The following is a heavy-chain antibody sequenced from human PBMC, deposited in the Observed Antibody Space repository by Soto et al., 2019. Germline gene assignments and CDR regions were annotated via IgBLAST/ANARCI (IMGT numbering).Heavy chain of an antibody. CDR1: GGTFSSYA. V-gene: IGHV1-69*13. D-gene: IGHD4-17*01. Sequence: SVKVSCKASGGTFSSYAIRWVRQAPGQGLEWMGGIIPIFGTANYAQKFQGRVTITADESTSTAYMELSSLRSEDTAVYYCARAYRYGTNWFDPWGQGTLVTVSS. CDR2: IIPIFGTA. J-gene: IGHJ5*02. CDR3: ARAYRYGTNWFDP.